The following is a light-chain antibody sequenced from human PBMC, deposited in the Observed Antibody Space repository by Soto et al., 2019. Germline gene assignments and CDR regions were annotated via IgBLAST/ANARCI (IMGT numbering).Light chain of an antibody. J-gene: IGLJ1*01. Sequence: QSVLTQPPSVSEAPRQRVTISCSGSSSKNGNNAVNWYQQLPGKAPKLLIYYDDLLPSGVSDRFSGSKSGTSASLAISGLQSEDEADYYCAAWDDSLNVYVFGTGTKVTVL. CDR2: YDD. CDR3: AAWDDSLNVYV. CDR1: SSKNGNNA. V-gene: IGLV1-36*01.